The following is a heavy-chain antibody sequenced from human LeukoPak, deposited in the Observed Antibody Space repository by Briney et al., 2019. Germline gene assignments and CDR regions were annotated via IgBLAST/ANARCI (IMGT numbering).Heavy chain of an antibody. Sequence: ASVKVSCKASGYTFTGYYMNWVRQAPGQGLEWMGWINPNSGGTKYAQKFQGWVTMTRDTSISTAYMELSRLRSDDTAVYYCAMGNYYDSSGYYWFDPWGQGTLVTVSS. CDR2: INPNSGGT. CDR3: AMGNYYDSSGYYWFDP. V-gene: IGHV1-2*04. CDR1: GYTFTGYY. D-gene: IGHD3-22*01. J-gene: IGHJ5*02.